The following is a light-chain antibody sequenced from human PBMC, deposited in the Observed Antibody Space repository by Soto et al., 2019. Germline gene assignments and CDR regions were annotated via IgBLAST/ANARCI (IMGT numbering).Light chain of an antibody. V-gene: IGKV3-11*01. CDR3: QQRSNWPPT. CDR1: QSVTTY. Sequence: EVVLTQSPATLSLSPGERATLSCRASQSVTTYLAWYQQKRGQAPRLLVYDASNRATGIPARFSGSGSGTDFTLTISSLEPEDFAVYYGQQRSNWPPTFGQGTKVEIK. CDR2: DAS. J-gene: IGKJ1*01.